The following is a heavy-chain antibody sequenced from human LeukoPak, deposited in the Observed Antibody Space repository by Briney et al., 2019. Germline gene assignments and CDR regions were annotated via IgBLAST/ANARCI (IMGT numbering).Heavy chain of an antibody. Sequence: ASVKVSCKGSGGTLSSYALSWVRQAPGQGLEWMGGIIPIFGTANYAQKFQGRVTITADESTSTAYMELSSLRSEDTAVYYCARGLRYFDWLLSASHYYGMDVWGQGTTVTVSS. D-gene: IGHD3-9*01. CDR1: GGTLSSYA. CDR2: IIPIFGTA. V-gene: IGHV1-69*13. J-gene: IGHJ6*02. CDR3: ARGLRYFDWLLSASHYYGMDV.